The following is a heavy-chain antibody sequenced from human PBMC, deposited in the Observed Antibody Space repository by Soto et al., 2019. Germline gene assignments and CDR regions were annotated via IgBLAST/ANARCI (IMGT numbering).Heavy chain of an antibody. CDR3: AGGRGSSSWSFYYYYGMDV. V-gene: IGHV1-8*01. J-gene: IGHJ6*02. CDR2: MNPNSGNT. Sequence: QVQLVQSGAEVKKPGASVKVSCKASGYTFTSYDINWVRQATGQGLEWMGWMNPNSGNTGYAQKFQGRVTMTRNTSISTAYMELSSLRSEDTAVYYCAGGRGSSSWSFYYYYGMDVWGQGTTVTVSS. D-gene: IGHD6-13*01. CDR1: GYTFTSYD.